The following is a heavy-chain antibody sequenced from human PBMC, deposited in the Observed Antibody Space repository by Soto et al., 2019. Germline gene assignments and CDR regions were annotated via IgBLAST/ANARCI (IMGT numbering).Heavy chain of an antibody. CDR2: IDADNGDT. J-gene: IGHJ6*02. D-gene: IGHD4-4*01. V-gene: IGHV1-3*01. Sequence: GASVKVSCKASGYPFTNYAVHWVRQAPGQRLEWMGWIDADNGDTKYSQKFQGRVTIIRDTSASTVYMELTSLRSEDTAVYYCARGGVVTPIYYYYGMDVVGQGTKVTVSS. CDR3: ARGGVVTPIYYYYGMDV. CDR1: GYPFTNYA.